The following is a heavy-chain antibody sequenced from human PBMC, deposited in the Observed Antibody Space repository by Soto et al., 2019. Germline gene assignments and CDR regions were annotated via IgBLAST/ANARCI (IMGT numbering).Heavy chain of an antibody. CDR1: GFTFTSSA. D-gene: IGHD2-2*03. V-gene: IGHV1-58*02. J-gene: IGHJ4*02. CDR2: IVVGSGNT. Sequence: SVKVSCKASGFTFTSSAMQWVRQARGQRLEWIGWIVVGSGNTNYAQKFQERVTITRDMSTSTAYMELSSLRSEDTAVYYCLVSLGYCSSTSCSDYFDYWGQGTLVTVSS. CDR3: LVSLGYCSSTSCSDYFDY.